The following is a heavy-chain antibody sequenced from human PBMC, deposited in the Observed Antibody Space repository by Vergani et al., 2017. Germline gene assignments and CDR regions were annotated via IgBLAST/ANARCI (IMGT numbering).Heavy chain of an antibody. CDR3: ARGETAITMVRGVDVYYYYGMDV. D-gene: IGHD3-10*01. V-gene: IGHV1-8*01. J-gene: IGHJ6*02. CDR2: TNPNSGNT. CDR1: GYTFTSYD. Sequence: QVQLVQSGAEVKTPGASVTVSCKASGYTFTSYDINWVRQATGQGLEWMGWTNPNSGNTGYAQKFQGRVTMTRNTSISTAYMELSSLRSEDTAVYYCARGETAITMVRGVDVYYYYGMDVWGQGTTVTVSS.